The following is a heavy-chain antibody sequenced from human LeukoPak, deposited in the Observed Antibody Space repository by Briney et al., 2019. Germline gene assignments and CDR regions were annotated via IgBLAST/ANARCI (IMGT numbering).Heavy chain of an antibody. CDR3: ARDRGTGAPLDY. Sequence: GGSLRLSCAASGFSSSSYSINWVRQAPGKGLEWVSSISSRSTYIYYADSVKGRFTISRDNAKNSLYLQMNSLRAEDTAVYYCARDRGTGAPLDYWGQGTLVTVSS. V-gene: IGHV3-21*01. D-gene: IGHD1-26*01. CDR2: ISSRSTYI. J-gene: IGHJ4*02. CDR1: GFSSSSYS.